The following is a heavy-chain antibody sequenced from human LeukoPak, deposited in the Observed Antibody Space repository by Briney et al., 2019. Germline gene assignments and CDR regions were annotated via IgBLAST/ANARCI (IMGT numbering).Heavy chain of an antibody. J-gene: IGHJ5*02. CDR2: IIPILGIA. CDR3: ARHDRRFRRPA. D-gene: IGHD3-16*01. Sequence: ASVKVSCKASGGTFSSYAISWVRQAPGQGLEWMGRIIPILGIANYAQKFQGRVTITADKSTSTAYMELSSLRSEDTAVYYCARHDRRFRRPAWGQGTLVTVSS. CDR1: GGTFSSYA. V-gene: IGHV1-69*04.